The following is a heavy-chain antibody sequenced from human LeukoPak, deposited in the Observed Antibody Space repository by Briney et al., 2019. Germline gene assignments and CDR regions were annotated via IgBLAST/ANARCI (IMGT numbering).Heavy chain of an antibody. J-gene: IGHJ4*02. CDR2: ISYDGSNK. CDR3: ARVGCSSTSCYTVPDY. V-gene: IGHV3-30-3*01. Sequence: GRSLRLSCAASGFTFSSYAMHWVRQAPGKGLEWVVVISYDGSNKYYADSVKGRFTISRDNSKNTLYLQMNSLRAEDTAVYYCARVGCSSTSCYTVPDYWGQGTLVTVSS. D-gene: IGHD2-2*02. CDR1: GFTFSSYA.